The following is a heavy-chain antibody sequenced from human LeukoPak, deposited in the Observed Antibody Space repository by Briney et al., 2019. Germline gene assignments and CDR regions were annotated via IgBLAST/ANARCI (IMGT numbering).Heavy chain of an antibody. V-gene: IGHV4-31*03. J-gene: IGHJ4*02. CDR3: ARARGYSGYAYFDY. CDR2: IYYSGST. Sequence: SETLSLTCTVSGGSISSGGYYWSWIRQHPGKGLEWIGYIYYSGSTYYNPSLKSRVTISVDTSKKQFSLKLSSVTAADTAVYYCARARGYSGYAYFDYWGQGTLVTVSS. D-gene: IGHD5-12*01. CDR1: GGSISSGGYY.